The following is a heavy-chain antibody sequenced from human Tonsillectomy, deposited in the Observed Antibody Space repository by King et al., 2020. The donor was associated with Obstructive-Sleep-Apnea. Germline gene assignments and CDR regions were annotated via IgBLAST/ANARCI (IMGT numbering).Heavy chain of an antibody. CDR1: GGSISSGHYY. J-gene: IGHJ4*02. CDR3: ARVSDQLLSWVDY. V-gene: IGHV4-30-4*01. Sequence: VQLQESGPGLVKPSQTLSLTCTVSGGSISSGHYYWTWIRQPPGKGLEWIGDIYYSGSTYYNPSLKIRVTISVDTSKSQFSLRLTSVTAADTAVYYCARVSDQLLSWVDYWGQGTLVTVSS. D-gene: IGHD2-2*01. CDR2: IYYSGST.